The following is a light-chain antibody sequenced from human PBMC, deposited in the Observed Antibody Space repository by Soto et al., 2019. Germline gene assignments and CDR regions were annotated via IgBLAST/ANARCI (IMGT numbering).Light chain of an antibody. CDR2: AAT. J-gene: IGKJ4*01. CDR3: QQYERYPPS. CDR1: QNINTY. Sequence: DIQMTQSPSSLSASVGDRVTIGCRASQNINTYLPWFQQKPGKAPKSLIYAATNLQGGVPSRFSGTGSGTEFSLTISSLQPEDVATYYCQQYERYPPSFGGGTKLDI. V-gene: IGKV1-16*01.